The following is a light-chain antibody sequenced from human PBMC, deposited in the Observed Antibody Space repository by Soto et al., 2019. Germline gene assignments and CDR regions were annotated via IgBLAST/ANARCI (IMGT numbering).Light chain of an antibody. CDR2: GAS. CDR3: QQYNNWPPWT. V-gene: IGKV3-15*01. CDR1: QSVSSN. J-gene: IGKJ1*01. Sequence: EIVVTQSPVTLSASPGERATLSCRASQSVSSNLAWYQHKTGQAPRLLIYGASTRATGIPARFSGSGSGTEFTLTISSLQSEDFAFYYCQQYNNWPPWTVGQGTKVEIK.